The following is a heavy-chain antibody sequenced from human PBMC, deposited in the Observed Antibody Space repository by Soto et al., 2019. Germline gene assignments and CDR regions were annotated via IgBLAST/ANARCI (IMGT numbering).Heavy chain of an antibody. CDR2: IYYSGST. Sequence: PSETLSLTCTVSGGSISSYYWSWIRQPPGKGLEWIGYIYYSGSTNYNPSLKSQVTISVDTSKNQFSLKLSSVTAADTAVYYCARARLSRSWWFDPWGQGTLVTVS. CDR1: GGSISSYY. CDR3: ARARLSRSWWFDP. V-gene: IGHV4-59*01. J-gene: IGHJ5*02. D-gene: IGHD3-10*01.